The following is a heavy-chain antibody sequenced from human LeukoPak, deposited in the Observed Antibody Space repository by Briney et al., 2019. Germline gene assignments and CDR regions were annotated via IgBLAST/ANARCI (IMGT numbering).Heavy chain of an antibody. CDR2: ISGGGGNT. Sequence: GGSLRLSCAASKFAFSSYAMSWVRQAPGKGLEWVSAISGGGGNTYYADSVKGRFTISRDDSKNTLYLQMNSLRAEDTAVYYCGKNRYSGSLSPFDIWGQGTMVTVSS. CDR1: KFAFSSYA. J-gene: IGHJ3*02. D-gene: IGHD1-26*01. CDR3: GKNRYSGSLSPFDI. V-gene: IGHV3-23*01.